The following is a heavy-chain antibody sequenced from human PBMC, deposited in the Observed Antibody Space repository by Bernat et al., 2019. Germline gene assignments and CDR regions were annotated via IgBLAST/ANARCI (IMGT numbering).Heavy chain of an antibody. CDR1: GFTFGDYA. CDR3: TRDGGGGAFDI. Sequence: EVQLVESGGGLVKPGRSLTLSCTTPGFTFGDYAMSWFRQAPGKGLEWVGFTGTKAYGGTTEYAASVKGRFTISRDDSKSIAYLQMNSLETEDTAVYYCTRDGGGGAFDIWGQGTLVTVSS. V-gene: IGHV3-49*05. CDR2: TGTKAYGGTT. D-gene: IGHD3-16*01. J-gene: IGHJ3*02.